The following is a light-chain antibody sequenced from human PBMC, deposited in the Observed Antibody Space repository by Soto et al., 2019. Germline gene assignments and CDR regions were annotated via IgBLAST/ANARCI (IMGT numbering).Light chain of an antibody. CDR2: EVT. J-gene: IGLJ2*01. Sequence: QSALTQPASVSGSPGQSITISCSGTSSDVGGYNYVSWYQQHPGKAPKLMMYEVTNRPSGVSDRFSGSKSGNTASLTISGLQAEGEAEYFCSSYTSSTTLIFGGGTKLTVL. CDR3: SSYTSSTTLI. V-gene: IGLV2-14*01. CDR1: SSDVGGYNY.